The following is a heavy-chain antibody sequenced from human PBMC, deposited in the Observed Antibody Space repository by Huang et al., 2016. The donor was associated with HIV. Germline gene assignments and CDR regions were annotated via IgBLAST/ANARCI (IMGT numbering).Heavy chain of an antibody. CDR2: ISNDGSRK. V-gene: IGHV3-30*18. CDR3: AKPSGDYEFFDF. Sequence: QVHLEESGGGVVQPGRPLRLSCTASGFMFSTFGIDWVRQAQGKRIEWVAGISNDGSRKYYVDSVKGRFTISSDNSKNIVYLQMNSLRPEDTAVYYCAKPSGDYEFFDFWGQGTVVTVSS. CDR1: GFMFSTFG. D-gene: IGHD4-17*01. J-gene: IGHJ4*02.